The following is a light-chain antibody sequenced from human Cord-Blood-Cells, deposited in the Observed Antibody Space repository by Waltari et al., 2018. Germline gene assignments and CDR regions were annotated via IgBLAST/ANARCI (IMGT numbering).Light chain of an antibody. CDR2: DAS. V-gene: IGKV1-5*01. Sequence: DIQMTQSPSTLSASVGDRVTITCRASQSISSWLAWYQQKTGKAPKLLIYDASGLESGVPSRFSGSGSGTEFTLTISSLQPDDFATYYCQQYNSYSYTFGQGTKLEIK. CDR1: QSISSW. CDR3: QQYNSYSYT. J-gene: IGKJ2*01.